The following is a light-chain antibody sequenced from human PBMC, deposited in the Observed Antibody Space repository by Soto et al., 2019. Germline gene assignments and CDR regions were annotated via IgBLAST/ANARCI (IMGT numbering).Light chain of an antibody. Sequence: QSVLTQPPSASGSPGQSVTISCTGTSSDVGAFSYVSWYQQHPGKAPKLMIFEINKRPSGVPDRFSGSKSGNTASLTVSGLQAEDEADYYCSSYAGINIYVFGGGTKVTV. CDR1: SSDVGAFSY. CDR3: SSYAGINIYV. CDR2: EIN. V-gene: IGLV2-8*01. J-gene: IGLJ1*01.